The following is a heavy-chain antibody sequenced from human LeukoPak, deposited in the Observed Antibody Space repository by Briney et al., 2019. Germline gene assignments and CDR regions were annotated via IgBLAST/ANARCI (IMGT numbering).Heavy chain of an antibody. J-gene: IGHJ4*02. CDR1: GYSFTNHW. D-gene: IGHD1-26*01. CDR3: ARRLVGASTTYFDY. V-gene: IGHV5-51*01. CDR2: IYPGDSDT. Sequence: GESLKISCQASGYSFTNHWIGWVRQMPGKGLGGMGIIYPGDSDTRYSPSFQGQVIISVDKSINTTYLQWSRLKASDTAMYFCARRLVGASTTYFDYWGQGTLVTVSS.